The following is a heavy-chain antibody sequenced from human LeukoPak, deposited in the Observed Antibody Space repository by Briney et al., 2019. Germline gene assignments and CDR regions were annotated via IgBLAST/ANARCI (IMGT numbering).Heavy chain of an antibody. CDR1: GFTFSSYA. Sequence: PGGSLRLSCAASGFTFSSYAMSWVRQAPGKGLEWVSSIRTNGGSTYYADSVKGRFTISRDNSKNRLYLQMNSLRAEDTAVYYCAKDIVVSGYYGMDVWGQGPRSPSP. V-gene: IGHV3-23*01. J-gene: IGHJ6*02. CDR3: AKDIVVSGYYGMDV. CDR2: IRTNGGST. D-gene: IGHD2-21*01.